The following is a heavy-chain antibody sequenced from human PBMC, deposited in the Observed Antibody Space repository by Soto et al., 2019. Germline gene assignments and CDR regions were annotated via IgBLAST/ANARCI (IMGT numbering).Heavy chain of an antibody. CDR2: ISGSGGST. V-gene: IGHV3-23*01. CDR3: AKDRVWSSYFHY. Sequence: GESLTISCAGSGFTFSSYAMSWFRQSPGKGLEWVSAISGSGGSTYYADSVKGRFTISRDNSKNTLYLQMNSLRAEDTAVYYCAKDRVWSSYFHYWGQAPLDTVSS. J-gene: IGHJ4*02. CDR1: GFTFSSYA. D-gene: IGHD2-8*02.